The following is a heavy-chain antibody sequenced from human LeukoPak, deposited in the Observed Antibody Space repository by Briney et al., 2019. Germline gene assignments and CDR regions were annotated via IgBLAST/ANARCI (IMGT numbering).Heavy chain of an antibody. CDR3: AREPPWGSAAFDI. D-gene: IGHD7-27*01. CDR1: GFTFSSYT. Sequence: GGSLRLSCAASGFTFSSYTMNWVRQAPGKGLEWVSYISSSSRTIHYADSVKGRFTVFRDNAKNSLYLQMNSLRAGDTAVYYCAREPPWGSAAFDIWGPGTMVTVSS. J-gene: IGHJ3*02. V-gene: IGHV3-48*04. CDR2: ISSSSRTI.